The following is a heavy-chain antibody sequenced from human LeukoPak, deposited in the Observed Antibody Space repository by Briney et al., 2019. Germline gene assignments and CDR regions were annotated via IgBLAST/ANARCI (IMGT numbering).Heavy chain of an antibody. CDR1: GGSISSSTYF. D-gene: IGHD6-19*01. V-gene: IGHV4-39*07. J-gene: IGHJ6*03. CDR2: ISYNGTT. CDR3: ARGDTPWRSSAWYDYYYYYMDV. Sequence: SETLSLTCTVSGGSISSSTYFWGWIRQPPGKGLEWIGIISYNGTTYYNPSLKRRVTISVDTSKNQFSLKLSSVTAADTAVYYCARGDTPWRSSAWYDYYYYYMDVWGKGTTVTISS.